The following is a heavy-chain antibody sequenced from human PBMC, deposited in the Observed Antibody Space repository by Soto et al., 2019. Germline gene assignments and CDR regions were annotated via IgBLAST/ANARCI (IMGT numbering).Heavy chain of an antibody. V-gene: IGHV4-34*01. D-gene: IGHD3-3*01. CDR2: INHTGGT. J-gene: IGHJ5*02. CDR1: GGSVNGYY. CDR3: ATRITVFGLLIPPFDP. Sequence: PSATRSLTCAVYGGSVNGYYWNWIRQPPGKGLEWIGEINHTGGTHYNPSLKSRVTMSVDTSKNQFSLRLSSVTAADTAIYYCATRITVFGLLIPPFDPWGQGTLVTVSS.